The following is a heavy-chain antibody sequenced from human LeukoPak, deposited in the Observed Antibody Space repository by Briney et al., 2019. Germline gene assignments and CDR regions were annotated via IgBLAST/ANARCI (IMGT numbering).Heavy chain of an antibody. CDR2: INPSGGST. J-gene: IGHJ6*02. Sequence: ASVKVSCKASGYTFTSYYMHWVRQAPGQGLEWMGIINPSGGSTSYAQKFQGRVTITRDTSTSTVYMELSSLRSEDTAVYYCARTESGYYDYYYYYGMDVWGQGTTVTVSS. D-gene: IGHD3-3*01. V-gene: IGHV1-46*01. CDR3: ARTESGYYDYYYYYGMDV. CDR1: GYTFTSYY.